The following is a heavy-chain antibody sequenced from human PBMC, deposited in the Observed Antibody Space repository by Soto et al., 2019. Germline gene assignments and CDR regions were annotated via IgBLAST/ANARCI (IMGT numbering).Heavy chain of an antibody. Sequence: SETLSLTCAVSGGSFSGHYWSWIRQPPGKGLEWIGELNHSGSTNYNPSLKSRVTISVDTSKNQFSLKLSSVTAADTAVYFCARVGALGSSSCFDYWGQGTLVTAPQ. CDR2: LNHSGST. CDR1: GGSFSGHY. CDR3: ARVGALGSSSCFDY. J-gene: IGHJ4*02. D-gene: IGHD6-13*01. V-gene: IGHV4-34*01.